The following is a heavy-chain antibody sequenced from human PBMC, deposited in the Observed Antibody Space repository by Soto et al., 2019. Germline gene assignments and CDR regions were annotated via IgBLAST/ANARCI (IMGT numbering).Heavy chain of an antibody. CDR1: GGSISDISYC. J-gene: IGHJ5*02. V-gene: IGHV4-39*07. CDR2: IYYSGST. D-gene: IGHD6-13*01. CDR3: ARDIAAAGSWFDP. Sequence: QLQLQESGPGLVKPSETLSLTCTVSGGSISDISYCWGWIRQPPGKGLQWIGCIYYSGSTNYNPSLKSRVTISVDTSKNQFSLKLSSVTAADTAVYYCARDIAAAGSWFDPWGQGTLVTVSS.